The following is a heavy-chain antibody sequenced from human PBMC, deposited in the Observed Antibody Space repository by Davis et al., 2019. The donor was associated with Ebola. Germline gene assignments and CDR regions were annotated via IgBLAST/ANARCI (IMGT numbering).Heavy chain of an antibody. CDR2: INTNTGNP. D-gene: IGHD3-10*01. CDR3: ARDRGNFDY. CDR1: GYKLTSYA. V-gene: IGHV7-4-1*02. Sequence: ASVKVSCKASGYKLTSYAMIWVRQAPGQGLEWMGWINTNTGNPTYAQGFTGRFVFSLDTSVSTTYLQISSLKAEDTAIYYCARDRGNFDYWGQGTLVTVSS. J-gene: IGHJ4*02.